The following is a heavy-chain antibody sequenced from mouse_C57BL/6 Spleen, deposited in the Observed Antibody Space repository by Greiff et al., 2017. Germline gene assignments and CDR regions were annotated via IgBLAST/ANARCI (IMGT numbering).Heavy chain of an antibody. V-gene: IGHV1-59*01. J-gene: IGHJ4*01. CDR3: ARRGSNDVWYAMDY. D-gene: IGHD2-12*01. CDR1: GYTFTSYW. CDR2: IDPSDSYT. Sequence: VQLQQSGAELVRPGTSVKLSCKASGYTFTSYWMHWVKQRPGQGLEWIGVIDPSDSYTNYNQKFKGKATLTVDTSSSAAYMQRSSLTSEGSAVYDGARRGSNDVWYAMDYWGQGTSVTVSS.